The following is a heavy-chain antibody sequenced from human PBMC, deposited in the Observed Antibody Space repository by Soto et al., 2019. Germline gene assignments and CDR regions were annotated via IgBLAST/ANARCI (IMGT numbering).Heavy chain of an antibody. CDR2: ISAYNGNT. Sequence: QVQLVQSGAEVKKPGASVKVSCKASGYTFTSYGISWVRQAPGQGLERMGWISAYNGNTNYAQKLQGRVTMTTDTATSTAYMEMRSLRSDDTAVYYCARSLVYCSSTSCYDYWGQGTLVTVSS. V-gene: IGHV1-18*01. D-gene: IGHD2-2*01. CDR3: ARSLVYCSSTSCYDY. J-gene: IGHJ4*02. CDR1: GYTFTSYG.